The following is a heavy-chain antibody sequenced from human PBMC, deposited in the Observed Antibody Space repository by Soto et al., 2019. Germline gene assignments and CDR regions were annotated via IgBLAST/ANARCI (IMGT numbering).Heavy chain of an antibody. V-gene: IGHV4-4*07. D-gene: IGHD4-17*01. Sequence: SETLSLTCNVSGGSMSSYYWTWIRQPAGKRLEWLGHIYSTGSTSYNPSLKSRVTMSLDTSKNQFSLKLTSVTAADTAMYYGVRYDQSDYPIKRNSFDYWGQETLVTVSS. CDR2: IYSTGST. J-gene: IGHJ4*02. CDR1: GGSMSSYY. CDR3: VRYDQSDYPIKRNSFDY.